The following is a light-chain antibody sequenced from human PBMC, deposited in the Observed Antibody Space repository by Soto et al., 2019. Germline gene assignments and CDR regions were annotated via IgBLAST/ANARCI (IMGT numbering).Light chain of an antibody. J-gene: IGLJ1*01. Sequence: QSVLTQPPSASGSPGQSVTISCTGTSRDVGGYNYVSWYQQHTGKSPKLIIYEVTKRPSGVPDRFSGSKSGNTASLTASGLQAEDEADYYCSSYAGTAYGFGTGTQLTVL. CDR1: SRDVGGYNY. CDR3: SSYAGTAYG. V-gene: IGLV2-8*01. CDR2: EVT.